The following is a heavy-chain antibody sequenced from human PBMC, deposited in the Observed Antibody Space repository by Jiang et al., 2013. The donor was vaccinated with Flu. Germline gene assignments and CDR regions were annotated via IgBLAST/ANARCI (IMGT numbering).Heavy chain of an antibody. V-gene: IGHV1-2*02. J-gene: IGHJ3*02. CDR3: ARDLPYDSSGYYTRDAFDI. D-gene: IGHD3-22*01. CDR1: RYTFTGYY. Sequence: SRYTFTGYYMHWVRQAPGQGLEWMGWINPNSGVTNYAQKFQGRVTMTRDTSINTVYMELSRLRSDDTAVYYCARDLPYDSSGYYTRDAFDIWGQGTMVTVSS. CDR2: INPNSGVT.